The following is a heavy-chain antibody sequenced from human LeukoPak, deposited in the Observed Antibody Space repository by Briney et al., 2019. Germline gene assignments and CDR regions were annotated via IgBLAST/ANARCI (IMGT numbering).Heavy chain of an antibody. CDR2: ISSSSSYI. CDR1: GFTFSSCS. CDR3: ARVGDYSSSWPNWFDP. V-gene: IGHV3-21*01. D-gene: IGHD6-13*01. J-gene: IGHJ5*02. Sequence: GGSLRLSCAASGFTFSSCSMNWVRQAPGKGLEWVSSISSSSSYIYYADSVKGRFTISRDNAKNSLYLQMNSLRAEDTAVYYCARVGDYSSSWPNWFDPWGQGTLVTVSS.